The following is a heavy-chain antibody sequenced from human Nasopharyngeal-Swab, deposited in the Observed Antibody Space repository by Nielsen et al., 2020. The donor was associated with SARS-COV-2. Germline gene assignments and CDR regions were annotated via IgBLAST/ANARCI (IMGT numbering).Heavy chain of an antibody. CDR2: ISGGGGGT. CDR3: AKDAYDSSGYYYNQIEY. Sequence: VRQMPGKGLEWVSAISGGGGGTYYADSVKGRFTISRDNSKDTLYLQMHSLRAEDTAIYYCAKDAYDSSGYYYNQIEYWGQGSLVTVSS. J-gene: IGHJ4*02. D-gene: IGHD3-22*01. V-gene: IGHV3-23*01.